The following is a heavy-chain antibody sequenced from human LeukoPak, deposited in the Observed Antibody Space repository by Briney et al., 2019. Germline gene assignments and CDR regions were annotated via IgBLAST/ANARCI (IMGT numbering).Heavy chain of an antibody. CDR1: GFSFSNAW. CDR3: TRENRHSSGWYGAFDI. CDR2: IKSKTDGGTA. Sequence: GGSLRLSCAASGFSFSNAWMDWVRRAPGKGLEWVRRIKSKTDGGTAHYAAPVKGRFTISRDDSRNTLYLQMNSLKTEDTAVYYCTRENRHSSGWYGAFDIWGQGTMVTVSS. V-gene: IGHV3-15*01. J-gene: IGHJ3*02. D-gene: IGHD6-19*01.